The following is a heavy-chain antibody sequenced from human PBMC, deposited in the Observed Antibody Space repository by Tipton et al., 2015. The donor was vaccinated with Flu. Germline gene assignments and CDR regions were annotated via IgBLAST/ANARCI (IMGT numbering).Heavy chain of an antibody. CDR1: GFTVSSHY. Sequence: MQLVQSGGGLIQPGGSLRLSCAASGFTVSSHYMSWVRQSPGKRLEWVSLIYSGGDTWYPDSVKGRFAISRDNSNNTLYLRMNSLGAEDTAVYYCARHYPGGHIDYWGQGALVTVSS. D-gene: IGHD4-23*01. J-gene: IGHJ4*02. V-gene: IGHV3-53*03. CDR2: IYSGGDT. CDR3: ARHYPGGHIDY.